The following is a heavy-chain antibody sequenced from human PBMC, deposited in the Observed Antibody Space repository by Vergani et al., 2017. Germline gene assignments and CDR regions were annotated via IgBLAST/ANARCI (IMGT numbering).Heavy chain of an antibody. Sequence: EVQLVESGGGLVKPGGSLRLSCAASGFTFSSCSMNWVRQAPGKGLEWVSSISSSSSYIYYADSVKGRFTISRDNAKNSLYLQMNSLRAEDTAVYYCARDPTQYYSSSFYFDYWGQGTLVTVSS. CDR3: ARDPTQYYSSSFYFDY. CDR2: ISSSSSYI. J-gene: IGHJ4*02. D-gene: IGHD6-6*01. CDR1: GFTFSSCS. V-gene: IGHV3-21*01.